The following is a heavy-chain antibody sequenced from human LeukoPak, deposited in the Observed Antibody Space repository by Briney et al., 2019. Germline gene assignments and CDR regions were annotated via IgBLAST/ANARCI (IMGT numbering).Heavy chain of an antibody. V-gene: IGHV4-59*08. J-gene: IGHJ4*02. Sequence: SETLSLTCTVSGGSISSYYWSWIRQPPGKGLEWIGYIYYSGSTNYNPSLKSRVTISVDTSKNQFSLKLSFVTAADTAVYYCARLYRVAVAGTFDYWGQGTLVTVSP. D-gene: IGHD6-19*01. CDR1: GGSISSYY. CDR2: IYYSGST. CDR3: ARLYRVAVAGTFDY.